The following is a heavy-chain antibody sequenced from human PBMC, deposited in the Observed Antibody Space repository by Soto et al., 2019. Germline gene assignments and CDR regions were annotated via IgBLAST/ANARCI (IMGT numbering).Heavy chain of an antibody. J-gene: IGHJ4*02. Sequence: GGSLRLSCAASGFTFSNYNMNWVRQAPGKGLEWVSSISSSGTYIYYADSVKGRFTISRDNAKNSLYLQMNSLRAEDTAVYYCARVVYFDNSGYNYWGQGTLVTVSS. CDR2: ISSSGTYI. V-gene: IGHV3-21*01. CDR1: GFTFSNYN. CDR3: ARVVYFDNSGYNY. D-gene: IGHD3-22*01.